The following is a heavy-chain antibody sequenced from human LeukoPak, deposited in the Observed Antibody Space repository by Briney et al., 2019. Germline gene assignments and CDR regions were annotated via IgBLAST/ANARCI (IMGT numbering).Heavy chain of an antibody. D-gene: IGHD5-18*01. Sequence: PSETLSLTCTVSGGSISSYYWSWIRQPPGKGLEWIGYIYYIGSTNYNPSLKGRVTISVDTSKNQFSLKLSSVTAADTAVYYCARDRRYTAMGSFDYWGQGTLVTVSS. V-gene: IGHV4-59*01. CDR2: IYYIGST. CDR1: GGSISSYY. CDR3: ARDRRYTAMGSFDY. J-gene: IGHJ4*02.